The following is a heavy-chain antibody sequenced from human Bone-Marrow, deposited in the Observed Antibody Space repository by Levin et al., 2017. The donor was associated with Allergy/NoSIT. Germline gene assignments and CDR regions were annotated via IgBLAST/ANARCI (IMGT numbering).Heavy chain of an antibody. Sequence: TGGSLRLSCAASGFSFSKYAMNWVRQAPGKGLEWISAISGDDDSTYYADSVKGRFTISRDNSKNTVYLQMNSLRVEDTADYYCAKDGSTWYALYYFDYWGQGALVTVSS. CDR1: GFSFSKYA. CDR3: AKDGSTWYALYYFDY. V-gene: IGHV3-23*01. D-gene: IGHD6-13*01. J-gene: IGHJ4*02. CDR2: ISGDDDST.